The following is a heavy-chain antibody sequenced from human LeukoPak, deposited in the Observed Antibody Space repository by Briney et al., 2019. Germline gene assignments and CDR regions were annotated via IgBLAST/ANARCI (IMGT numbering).Heavy chain of an antibody. V-gene: IGHV1-69*13. D-gene: IGHD2-15*01. CDR1: GGTFSSYA. CDR3: ARSCGGSCYSRDSSGWFHDAFDI. CDR2: IIPIFGTA. J-gene: IGHJ3*02. Sequence: SVKVSCKACGGTFSSYAISWVRQAPGQGLEWMGGIIPIFGTANYAQKFQGRVTITADESTSTAYMELSSLRSEDTAVYYCARSCGGSCYSRDSSGWFHDAFDIWGQGTMVTVSS.